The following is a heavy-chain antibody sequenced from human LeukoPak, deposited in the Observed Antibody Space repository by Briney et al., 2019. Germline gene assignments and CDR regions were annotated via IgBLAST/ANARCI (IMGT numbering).Heavy chain of an antibody. J-gene: IGHJ1*01. V-gene: IGHV4-39*07. CDR3: ASASGSPEHFQH. CDR1: GGSISSSSYY. D-gene: IGHD1-26*01. Sequence: PSETLSLTCTVSGGSISSSSYYWGWIRQPPGKGLEWIGSIYYSGSTYYNPSLKSRVTISVDTSKNQFSLKLSSVTAADTAVYYCASASGSPEHFQHWGQGTLVTVSS. CDR2: IYYSGST.